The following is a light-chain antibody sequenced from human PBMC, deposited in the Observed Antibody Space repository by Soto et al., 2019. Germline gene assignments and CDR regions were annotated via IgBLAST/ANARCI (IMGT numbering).Light chain of an antibody. CDR3: SSYTSSSTPYV. Sequence: QSVLAQPASVSGSPGQSITISCTGTSSDVGGYNYVSWYQQPPGKAPKLMIYEVSNRPSGVSNRFSGSKSGNTASLTISGLQAEDEADYYCSSYTSSSTPYVFGTGTKGTVL. CDR2: EVS. J-gene: IGLJ1*01. V-gene: IGLV2-14*01. CDR1: SSDVGGYNY.